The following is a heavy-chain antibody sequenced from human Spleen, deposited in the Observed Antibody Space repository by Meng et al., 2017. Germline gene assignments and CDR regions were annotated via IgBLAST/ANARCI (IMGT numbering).Heavy chain of an antibody. V-gene: IGHV3-30*01. CDR2: ISYYGSNK. CDR3: ARSPIDKYDLSALPLDY. J-gene: IGHJ4*02. Sequence: GESLKISCAASGFTFSSYAMQWVRQAPGKGLEWVAVISYYGSNKYYADSVKGRFTISRDNSKNTVFLQINSLRVEDTAVYYCARSPIDKYDLSALPLDYWGQGTLVTVSS. D-gene: IGHD3-16*01. CDR1: GFTFSSYA.